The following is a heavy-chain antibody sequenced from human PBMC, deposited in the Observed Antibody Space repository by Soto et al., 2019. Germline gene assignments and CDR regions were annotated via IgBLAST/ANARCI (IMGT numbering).Heavy chain of an antibody. CDR3: ARSNDHYCSGGSCYPNWFDP. CDR1: GFTFSSYA. CDR2: ISYDGSNK. J-gene: IGHJ5*02. D-gene: IGHD2-15*01. V-gene: IGHV3-30-3*01. Sequence: QVQLVESGGGVVQPGRSLRLSCAASGFTFSSYAMHWVRQAPGKGLEWVAVISYDGSNKYYADSVKGRFTISRDNSKNTLYLQMNSLRAEDTALYYCARSNDHYCSGGSCYPNWFDPWGQGTLVTVSS.